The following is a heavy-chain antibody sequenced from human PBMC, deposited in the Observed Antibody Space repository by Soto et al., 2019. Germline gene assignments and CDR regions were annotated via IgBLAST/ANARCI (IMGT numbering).Heavy chain of an antibody. D-gene: IGHD6-19*01. CDR3: SRNPYGSGLFDP. J-gene: IGHJ5*02. CDR2: MTPNSGNT. CDR1: GYNFIDYD. Sequence: QVQLVQSGAEVKKPGASVKVSCKASGYNFIDYDINWMRQSTGQGLEWMGWMTPNSGNTGYAQKFQGRVTLTRDTPKGTAYMELSSLKTGDTAVYYCSRNPYGSGLFDPWGQGTLVTVSS. V-gene: IGHV1-8*01.